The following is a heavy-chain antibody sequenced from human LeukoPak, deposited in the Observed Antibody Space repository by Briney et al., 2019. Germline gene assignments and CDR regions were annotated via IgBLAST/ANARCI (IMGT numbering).Heavy chain of an antibody. CDR2: ISAYNGNT. CDR3: ARDFDDYSNSKYYYYGMDV. D-gene: IGHD4-11*01. J-gene: IGHJ6*02. Sequence: GASVKVSCKASGYTFTSYGISWVRQAPGQGLEWMGWISAYNGNTNYAQKLQGRVTMITDTSTSTAYMELRSLRSDDTAVYYCARDFDDYSNSKYYYYGMDVWGQGTTVTVSS. CDR1: GYTFTSYG. V-gene: IGHV1-18*01.